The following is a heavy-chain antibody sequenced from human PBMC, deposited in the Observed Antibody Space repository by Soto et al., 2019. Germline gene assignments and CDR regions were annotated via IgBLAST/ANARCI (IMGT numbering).Heavy chain of an antibody. Sequence: PSETLSLTCTVSGGSVSSGSYYWGWIRQPPGKGLEWIGYIYYSGSTNYNPSLKSRVTISVDTSKNQFSLKLSSVTAADTAVYYCAREISAVRGVIITSYYFDYWGQGTLVTVSS. D-gene: IGHD3-10*01. CDR1: GGSVSSGSYY. V-gene: IGHV4-61*01. J-gene: IGHJ4*02. CDR2: IYYSGST. CDR3: AREISAVRGVIITSYYFDY.